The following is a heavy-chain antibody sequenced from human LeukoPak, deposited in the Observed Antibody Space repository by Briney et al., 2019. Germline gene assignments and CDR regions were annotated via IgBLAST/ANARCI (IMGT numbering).Heavy chain of an antibody. J-gene: IGHJ4*02. CDR3: ARQGHNFFDY. Sequence: GESLKISCKGSGYSFTSYWISWVRQMPGEGLEWMGRIDPSDSYTNYSPPFQGHVTISADKSISTAYLQWSTLKASDTAMYYCARQGHNFFDYWGQGTPVTVSS. CDR1: GYSFTSYW. CDR2: IDPSDSYT. V-gene: IGHV5-10-1*01.